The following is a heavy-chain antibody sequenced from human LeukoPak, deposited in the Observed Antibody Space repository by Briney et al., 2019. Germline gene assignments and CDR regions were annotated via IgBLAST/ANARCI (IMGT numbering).Heavy chain of an antibody. Sequence: SETLSLTCTVSGGSISSGDYYWSWIRQPPGKGLEWIGYIYYSGSTYYNPSLKSRVTISVDTSKNQFSLKLSSVTAADTAVYYCASQVNDAFDIWGQGTMVTVPS. V-gene: IGHV4-30-4*01. J-gene: IGHJ3*02. CDR2: IYYSGST. CDR3: ASQVNDAFDI. CDR1: GGSISSGDYY.